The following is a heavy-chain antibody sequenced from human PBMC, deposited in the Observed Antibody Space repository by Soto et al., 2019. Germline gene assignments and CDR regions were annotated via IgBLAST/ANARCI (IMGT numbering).Heavy chain of an antibody. Sequence: QVQLVQSGAEVKKPGSSVKVSCKASGGTFSSYTISWVRQAPGQGLEWMGRIIPILGIANYAQKFQGRVTITADKSTSTAYMELSSLRSEDTAVYYCARDRCGGDCPYYYYGMDVWGQGTTVTVSS. CDR3: ARDRCGGDCPYYYYGMDV. CDR2: IIPILGIA. V-gene: IGHV1-69*08. J-gene: IGHJ6*02. D-gene: IGHD2-21*02. CDR1: GGTFSSYT.